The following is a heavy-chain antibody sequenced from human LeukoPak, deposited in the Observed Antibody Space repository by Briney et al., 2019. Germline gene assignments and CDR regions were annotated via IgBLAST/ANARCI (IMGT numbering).Heavy chain of an antibody. CDR3: ARARSSTSCPTFDP. CDR2: ISYDGSNK. Sequence: GRSLRLSCAASGFTFSSYAMHWVRQAPGKGLEWVAVISYDGSNKYYADSVKGRFTISRDNSKNTLYPQMNSLRAEDTAVYYCARARSSTSCPTFDPWGQGTLVTVSS. J-gene: IGHJ5*02. CDR1: GFTFSSYA. D-gene: IGHD2-2*01. V-gene: IGHV3-30-3*01.